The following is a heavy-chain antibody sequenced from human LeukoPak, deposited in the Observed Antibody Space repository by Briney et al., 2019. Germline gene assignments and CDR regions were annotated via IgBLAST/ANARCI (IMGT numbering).Heavy chain of an antibody. V-gene: IGHV1-69*05. CDR1: GGTFSSYA. CDR3: ARGRNYDFWSGYYDY. CDR2: IIPIFGTA. D-gene: IGHD3-3*01. Sequence: ASVKVSCKASGGTFSSYAISWVRQAPGQGLEWMGGIIPIFGTANYAQKFQGRVTITTDESTSTAYMELSSLRSEDTAVYYCARGRNYDFWSGYYDYWGQGTLVTVSS. J-gene: IGHJ4*02.